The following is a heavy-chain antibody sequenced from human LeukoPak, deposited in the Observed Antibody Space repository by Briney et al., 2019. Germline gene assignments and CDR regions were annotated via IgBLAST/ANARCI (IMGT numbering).Heavy chain of an antibody. CDR3: AKGHGDASGYYYFDS. Sequence: GGSLRLSCAASGFTFSSYWMSWVRQAPGKGLEWVSGIRGNADTTYYADSVKGRFSIFRDNYKNMLYLQMNSLRVDDTALYYCAKGHGDASGYYYFDSWGQGTLVTVSS. D-gene: IGHD3-22*01. V-gene: IGHV3-23*01. J-gene: IGHJ4*02. CDR1: GFTFSSYW. CDR2: IRGNADTT.